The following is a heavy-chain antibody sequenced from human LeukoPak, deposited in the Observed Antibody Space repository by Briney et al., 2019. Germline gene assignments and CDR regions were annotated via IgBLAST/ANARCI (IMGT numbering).Heavy chain of an antibody. Sequence: SETLSLTCTVSGGSISSSSYYWGWNRQPSGKGLEWIGSIYYSGSTYYNPSLKSRVTISVDTSKNQFSLKLSSVTAADTAVYYCARDSPGGSSSSGDLDYWGQGTLVTVSS. J-gene: IGHJ4*02. D-gene: IGHD6-6*01. CDR3: ARDSPGGSSSSGDLDY. CDR1: GGSISSSSYY. CDR2: IYYSGST. V-gene: IGHV4-39*07.